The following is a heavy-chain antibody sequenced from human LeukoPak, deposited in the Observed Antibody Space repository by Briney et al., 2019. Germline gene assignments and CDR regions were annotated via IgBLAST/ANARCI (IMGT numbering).Heavy chain of an antibody. CDR3: ARTYYYDSSGSEYYFDY. CDR1: GGSFSGYY. D-gene: IGHD3-22*01. V-gene: IGHV4-34*01. CDR2: INHSGST. J-gene: IGHJ4*02. Sequence: PSETLSLTCAVYGGSFSGYYWSWIRQPPGKGLEWIGEINHSGSTNYNPSLKSRVTISVDTSKNQFSLKLSSVTAADTAVYYCARTYYYDSSGSEYYFDYWGQGTLVTVSS.